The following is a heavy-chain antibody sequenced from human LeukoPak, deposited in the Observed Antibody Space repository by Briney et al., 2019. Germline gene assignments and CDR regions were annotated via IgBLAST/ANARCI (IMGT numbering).Heavy chain of an antibody. J-gene: IGHJ3*02. CDR1: GFTFSSYG. V-gene: IGHV3-33*06. Sequence: PGGSLRLSCAASGFTFSSYGMHWVRLAPDKGLEWVAVIWYDGSNKYYADSVKGRFTISRDNSKNTLYLQMNSLRAEDTAVYYCANGQSEENPDDAFDIWGQRTMVTVSS. D-gene: IGHD5-24*01. CDR3: ANGQSEENPDDAFDI. CDR2: IWYDGSNK.